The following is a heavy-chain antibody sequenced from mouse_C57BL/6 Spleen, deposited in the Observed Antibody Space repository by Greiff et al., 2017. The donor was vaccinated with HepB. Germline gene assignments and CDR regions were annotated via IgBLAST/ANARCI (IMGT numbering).Heavy chain of an antibody. CDR1: GFNIKDYY. CDR2: IDPEDGET. J-gene: IGHJ4*01. Sequence: EVTLVESGAELVKPGASVKLSCTASGFNIKDYYMHWVKQRTEQGLEWIGRIDPEDGETKYATKFQGKATIAADTSSNTAYLQLSSLTSEDTAVYYCARSGHYGSSAYYAMDDWGQGTSVTVAS. CDR3: ARSGHYGSSAYYAMDD. V-gene: IGHV14-2*01. D-gene: IGHD1-1*01.